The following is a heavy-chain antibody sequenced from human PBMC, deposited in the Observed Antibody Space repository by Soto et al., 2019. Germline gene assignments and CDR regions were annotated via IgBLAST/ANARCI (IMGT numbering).Heavy chain of an antibody. D-gene: IGHD3-10*01. CDR3: ARDRPGSYDGLDI. CDR1: GFSLSNYW. V-gene: IGHV3-7*01. J-gene: IGHJ3*02. CDR2: IKQDGSLR. Sequence: GGSLRLSCTASGFSLSNYWMTWVRQAPGKGLEWVANIKQDGSLRYPIDSVKGRFTISRDDAKNSVYLQMNSLRVEDTAVYYCARDRPGSYDGLDIWGQGTMVTVSS.